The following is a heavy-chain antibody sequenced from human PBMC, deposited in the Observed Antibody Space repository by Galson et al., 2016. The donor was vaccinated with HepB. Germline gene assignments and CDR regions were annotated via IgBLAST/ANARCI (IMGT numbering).Heavy chain of an antibody. D-gene: IGHD2-21*02. CDR3: ARELDCGGNCHAGADFDY. CDR2: SHYSGQK. CDR1: GGSISGYF. Sequence: ETLSLTCDVSGGSISGYFWSWIRQPPGKGLEWIGASHYSGQKFYNPSLMSRITTSVDMSKNQFSLKLTSVTAADTAVYYCARELDCGGNCHAGADFDYWGQGTLVAVSS. J-gene: IGHJ4*02. V-gene: IGHV4-59*12.